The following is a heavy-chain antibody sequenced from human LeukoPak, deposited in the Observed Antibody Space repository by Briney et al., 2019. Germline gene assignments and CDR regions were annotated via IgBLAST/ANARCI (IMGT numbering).Heavy chain of an antibody. D-gene: IGHD2-15*01. J-gene: IGHJ4*02. CDR3: ARGGYCSGGSCYLYKFDY. V-gene: IGHV4-31*03. Sequence: SETLSLTCTVSGGSISSAGYYWSWIRQHPGKGLEWIGFIYYSGSTYYNPPLKSRVTISVDTSKNQFSLKLSSVTAADTAVYYCARGGYCSGGSCYLYKFDYWGQGTLVTVSS. CDR2: IYYSGST. CDR1: GGSISSAGYY.